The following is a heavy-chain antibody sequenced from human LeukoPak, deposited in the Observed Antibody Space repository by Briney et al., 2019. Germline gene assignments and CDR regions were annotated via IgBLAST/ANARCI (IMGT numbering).Heavy chain of an antibody. Sequence: GGSLRLSCAASGFTFSSYSMNWVRQAPGKGLEWVSSISSSSSYIYYADSVKGRFTISRDNAKNSLYLQMNSLRAEDTAAYYCARRPDYGDYSAGVDYWGQGTLVTVSS. CDR3: ARRPDYGDYSAGVDY. D-gene: IGHD4-17*01. J-gene: IGHJ4*02. CDR2: ISSSSSYI. V-gene: IGHV3-21*01. CDR1: GFTFSSYS.